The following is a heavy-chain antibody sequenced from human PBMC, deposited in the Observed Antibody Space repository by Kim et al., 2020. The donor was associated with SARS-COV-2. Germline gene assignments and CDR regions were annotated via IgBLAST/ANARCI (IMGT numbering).Heavy chain of an antibody. V-gene: IGHV3-30*18. CDR3: AKDREGGYDSTYYFDY. J-gene: IGHJ4*02. Sequence: GGSLRLSCAASGCTFSSYGMHWVRQAPGKGLEWVAVITYDGSNKYYADSVKGRFTISRDNSKNTLYLQMNSLRAEDTAVYYCAKDREGGYDSTYYFDYWGQGTLVTVSS. CDR2: ITYDGSNK. CDR1: GCTFSSYG. D-gene: IGHD5-12*01.